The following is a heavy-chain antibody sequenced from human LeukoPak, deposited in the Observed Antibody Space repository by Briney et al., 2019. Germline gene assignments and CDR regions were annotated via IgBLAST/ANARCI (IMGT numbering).Heavy chain of an antibody. Sequence: GGSLRLSCAASGFSFSTYSMNWVRQAPGKGLEGVSSISSSGSFIYYPDSVKGRFSISRDNAENSLYLQMNSLRVEDTAVYYCARGVRGVMSHFDYWGQGTLVTVSS. J-gene: IGHJ4*02. CDR1: GFSFSTYS. CDR2: ISSSGSFI. CDR3: ARGVRGVMSHFDY. D-gene: IGHD3-10*01. V-gene: IGHV3-21*01.